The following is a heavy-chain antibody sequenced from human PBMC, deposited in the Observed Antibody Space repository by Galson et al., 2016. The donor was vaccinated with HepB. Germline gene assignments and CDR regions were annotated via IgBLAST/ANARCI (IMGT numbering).Heavy chain of an antibody. D-gene: IGHD3-10*01. J-gene: IGHJ2*01. CDR1: GFTFSSYW. V-gene: IGHV3-7*01. Sequence: SPRLSCAVSGFTFSSYWMSWVRQGPGKGLEWVAIIKQDGSEKYYVDSVKGRFTISRDNAKKSLYLQMNSLKAEDTAVYYCARVGYNYGSGSYYNGDDWYFDLWGRGTLVIVSS. CDR2: IKQDGSEK. CDR3: ARVGYNYGSGSYYNGDDWYFDL.